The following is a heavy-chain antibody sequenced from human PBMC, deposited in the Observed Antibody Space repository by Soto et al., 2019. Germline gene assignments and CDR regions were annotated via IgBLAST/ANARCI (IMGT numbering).Heavy chain of an antibody. CDR1: GGSISSYY. Sequence: SETLSLTCTVSGGSISSYYWSWIRQPPGKGLEWIGYIYYSGSTNYNPSLKSRVTISVGTSKNQFSLKLSSVTAADTAVYYCARVSRQDPGYCSGGSCYWTWFDPWGQGTLVTVSS. D-gene: IGHD2-15*01. J-gene: IGHJ5*02. CDR3: ARVSRQDPGYCSGGSCYWTWFDP. V-gene: IGHV4-59*01. CDR2: IYYSGST.